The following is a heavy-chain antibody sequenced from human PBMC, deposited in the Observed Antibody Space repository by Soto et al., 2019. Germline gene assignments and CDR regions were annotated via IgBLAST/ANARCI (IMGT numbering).Heavy chain of an antibody. V-gene: IGHV4-30-4*01. D-gene: IGHD2-2*01. CDR2: IYYTGKT. CDR3: GRDLTSNANCIDP. J-gene: IGHJ5*02. Sequence: LTCSVSGDYIHVGGYYWTWIRQRPGKGLEWMGYIYYTGKTYYNPSLESRLTMSVDRSKNQFSLRLTSVTAADTAVYFCGRDLTSNANCIDPWGQGTLVTVSS. CDR1: GDYIHVGGYY.